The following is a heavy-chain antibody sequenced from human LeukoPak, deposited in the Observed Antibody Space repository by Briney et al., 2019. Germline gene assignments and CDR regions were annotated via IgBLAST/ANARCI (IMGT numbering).Heavy chain of an antibody. CDR1: GFTFSDYY. CDR3: ARVGGGKSYYHYSYMDV. J-gene: IGHJ6*03. CDR2: SSSSGSTI. D-gene: IGHD3-16*01. Sequence: GGSLRLSCAASGFTFSDYYMSWIRQAPGKGLEGVAYSSSSGSTIYYADSVKGRFTISRDNAKNSLYLQMNSLRAEDTAVYYCARVGGGKSYYHYSYMDVWGKGTTVTISS. V-gene: IGHV3-11*01.